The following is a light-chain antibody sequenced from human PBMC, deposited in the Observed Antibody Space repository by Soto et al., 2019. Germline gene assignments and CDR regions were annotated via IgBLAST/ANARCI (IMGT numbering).Light chain of an antibody. Sequence: EIVMTQTPATLSVSPGDGATLSCRASQSVNSHLAWYQQKPGQAPRLLIYEVFTRATGIPARFSGSGSGTEFNLTISSLQSEDSAFYYCQQYSSWSPLTFGGGTKVEI. CDR3: QQYSSWSPLT. CDR1: QSVNSH. V-gene: IGKV3-15*01. CDR2: EVF. J-gene: IGKJ4*01.